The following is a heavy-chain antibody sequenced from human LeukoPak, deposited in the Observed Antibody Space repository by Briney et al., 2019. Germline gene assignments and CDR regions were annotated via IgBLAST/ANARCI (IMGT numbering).Heavy chain of an antibody. V-gene: IGHV1-18*01. Sequence: GSVKVSCKASGYTFTSYGISWVRQAPGQGLEWMGWISAYNGNANYAQKLQGRVTMTTDTSTSTAYMELRSLRSDDTAVYYCARDRHPVGATGGTDYWGQGTLVTVSS. J-gene: IGHJ4*02. CDR2: ISAYNGNA. CDR3: ARDRHPVGATGGTDY. D-gene: IGHD1-26*01. CDR1: GYTFTSYG.